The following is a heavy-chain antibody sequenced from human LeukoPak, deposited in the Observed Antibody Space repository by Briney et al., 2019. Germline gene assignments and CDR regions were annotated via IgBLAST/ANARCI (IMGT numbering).Heavy chain of an antibody. CDR2: IYYSGST. V-gene: IGHV4-59*08. D-gene: IGHD5-18*01. CDR1: GGSISSYY. J-gene: IGHJ4*02. CDR3: ARRGFTAMAPGEFDY. Sequence: SETLSLTCTVSGGSISSYYWSWIRQPPGKGLEWIGYIYYSGSTNYNPSLKSRVTISVDTSKNQFSLKLSSVTAADTAVYYCARRGFTAMAPGEFDYWGQGTLVTVSS.